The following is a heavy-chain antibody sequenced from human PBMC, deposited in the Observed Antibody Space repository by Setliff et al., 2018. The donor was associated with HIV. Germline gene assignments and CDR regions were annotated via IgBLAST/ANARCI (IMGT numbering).Heavy chain of an antibody. CDR2: IIPIFGTA. CDR1: GGTFSSYA. CDR3: ARVKVDWGFGNAFDI. D-gene: IGHD7-27*01. J-gene: IGHJ3*02. V-gene: IGHV1-69*13. Sequence: SVKVSCKASGGTFSSYAISWVRQAPGQGLEWMGGIIPIFGTANYAQKFQDRVTITADESTSTAYMELSSLRSEDTAVYYCARVKVDWGFGNAFDIWGQGTMVTVSS.